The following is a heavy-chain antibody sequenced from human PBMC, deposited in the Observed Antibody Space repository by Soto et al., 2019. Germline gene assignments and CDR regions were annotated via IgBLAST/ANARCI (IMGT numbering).Heavy chain of an antibody. CDR3: AKDGAMGAFDI. CDR2: ISYDGSNK. J-gene: IGHJ3*02. D-gene: IGHD3-16*01. Sequence: HPGGSLRLSCAASGFTFSSYGMHWVRQAPGKGLEWVAVISYDGSNKYYADSVKGRFTISRDNSKNTLYLQMNSLRAEDTAVYYCAKDGAMGAFDIWGQGTMVTVSS. CDR1: GFTFSSYG. V-gene: IGHV3-30*18.